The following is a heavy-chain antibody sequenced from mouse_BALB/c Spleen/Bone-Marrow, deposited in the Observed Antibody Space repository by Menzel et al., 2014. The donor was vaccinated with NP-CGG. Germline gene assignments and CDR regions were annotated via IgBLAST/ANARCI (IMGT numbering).Heavy chain of an antibody. Sequence: VQLQQSGAELVRPGASVKLSCKASGYTFTSYWINWVKQRPGQGLEWIGNIYPSDSYTNYNQKFKDKATLTVDKSSSTAYMQLSSPTSEDSAVYYCTREGSYGSSYVDYWGQGTTLTVSS. J-gene: IGHJ2*01. V-gene: IGHV1-69*02. CDR2: IYPSDSYT. CDR3: TREGSYGSSYVDY. D-gene: IGHD1-1*01. CDR1: GYTFTSYW.